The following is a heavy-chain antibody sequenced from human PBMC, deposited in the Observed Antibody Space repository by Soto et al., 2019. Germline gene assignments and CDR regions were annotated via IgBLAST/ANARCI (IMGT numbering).Heavy chain of an antibody. CDR1: GYPFTSYV. V-gene: IGHV1-18*01. J-gene: IGHJ4*02. Sequence: ASVKVSCKASGYPFTSYVISWVRQAPGQGLEWMGWISAYNGNTNYAQKLQGRVTMTTDTSTSTAYMELRSLRSDDTAVYYCARDPFGIAVAGNDYWGQGTLVTVSS. CDR3: ARDPFGIAVAGNDY. D-gene: IGHD6-19*01. CDR2: ISAYNGNT.